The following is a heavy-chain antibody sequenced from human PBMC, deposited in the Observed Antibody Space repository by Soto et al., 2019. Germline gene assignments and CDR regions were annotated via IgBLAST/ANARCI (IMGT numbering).Heavy chain of an antibody. J-gene: IGHJ4*02. CDR3: TTVRLATTESPFDY. CDR2: VKSKIDGGTI. D-gene: IGHD5-12*01. CDR1: GITFSTAW. V-gene: IGHV3-15*01. Sequence: EVQLVESGGGLVKPGGSLRVSCAVSGITFSTAWMNWVRQAPGKGLEWVGRVKSKIDGGTIDFATTVQGRITISRDDSKNLWYLQMNSLKTEDTAVYYCTTVRLATTESPFDYWGQGTLITVFS.